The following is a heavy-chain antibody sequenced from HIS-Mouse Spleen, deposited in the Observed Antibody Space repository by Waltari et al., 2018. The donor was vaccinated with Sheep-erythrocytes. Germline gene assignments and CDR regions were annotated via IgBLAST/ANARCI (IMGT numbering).Heavy chain of an antibody. J-gene: IGHJ3*02. CDR2: ISYEGSNK. CDR3: AKGGFGGNSNDAFDI. V-gene: IGHV3-30*18. CDR1: GFTFSSYG. Sequence: QVQLVESGGGVVQPGRSLRLSCAASGFTFSSYGMHWVRQAPGKGLEWVAVISYEGSNKYYADSVKGRFTISRDNSKNTLYLQMNSLRAEDTAVYYCAKGGFGGNSNDAFDIWGQGTMVTVSS. D-gene: IGHD3-16*01.